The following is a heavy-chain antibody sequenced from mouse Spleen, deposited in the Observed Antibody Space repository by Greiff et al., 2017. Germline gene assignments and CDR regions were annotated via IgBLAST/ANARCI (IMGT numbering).Heavy chain of an antibody. CDR1: GYAFTNYL. J-gene: IGHJ2*01. CDR2: INPGSGGT. CDR3: ARESEEGYYFDY. Sequence: QVHVKQSGAELVRPGTSVKVSCKASGYAFTNYLIEWVKQRPGQGLEWIGVINPGSGGTNYNEKFKGKATLTADKSSSTAYMQLSSLTSEDSAVYFCARESEEGYYFDYWGQGTTLTVSS. V-gene: IGHV1-54*01.